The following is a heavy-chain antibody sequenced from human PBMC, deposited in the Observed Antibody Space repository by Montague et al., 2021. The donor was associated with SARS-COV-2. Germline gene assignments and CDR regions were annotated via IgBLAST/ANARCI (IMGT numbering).Heavy chain of an antibody. Sequence: SLRLSCAASGFTFSSYAMHWVRQAPGKGLEWVAVISYDGSNKYYADSVKGRFTISRDNSKNTLYLQMNSLRAEDTAVYYCAAEMATISAPLDYWGQETLVTVSS. CDR1: GFTFSSYA. D-gene: IGHD5-24*01. J-gene: IGHJ4*02. V-gene: IGHV3-30*04. CDR2: ISYDGSNK. CDR3: AAEMATISAPLDY.